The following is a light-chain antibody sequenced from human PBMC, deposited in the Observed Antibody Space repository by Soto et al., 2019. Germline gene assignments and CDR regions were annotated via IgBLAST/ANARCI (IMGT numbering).Light chain of an antibody. CDR3: QHYVTWPLT. J-gene: IGKJ4*01. V-gene: IGKV3-15*01. CDR1: QTISSAY. CDR2: DTS. Sequence: EILLTQSPGTLSLSPGERATLSCRASQTISSAYLAWHQQKPGQTPRLLIYDTSIRATGVPARFSGSRSGAEFTLTISSLQSEDFAVYYCQHYVTWPLTFGGGTKVDIK.